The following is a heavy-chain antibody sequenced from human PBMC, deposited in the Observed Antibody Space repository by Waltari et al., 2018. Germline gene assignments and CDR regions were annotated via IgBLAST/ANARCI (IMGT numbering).Heavy chain of an antibody. D-gene: IGHD2-2*01. CDR3: AKAQGSSSWQLFDY. J-gene: IGHJ4*02. CDR2: IDYSSVII. Sequence: EVHLEESGGGLVQPGKSLSLSCAASGFTFGDFALHWGRQTPGKAPEWVSGIDYSSVIIVYADSVKGRFTISRDNAKNSLYLQMNSLRAEDTALYYCAKAQGSSSWQLFDYWGQGTLVTVSS. V-gene: IGHV3-9*01. CDR1: GFTFGDFA.